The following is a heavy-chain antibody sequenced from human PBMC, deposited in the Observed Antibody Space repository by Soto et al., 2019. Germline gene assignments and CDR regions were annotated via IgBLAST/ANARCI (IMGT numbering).Heavy chain of an antibody. Sequence: PGGSLRLSCAASGFTFSSYWMHWVRQAPGKGLVWVSRINSDGSSTSYADSVKGRFTISRDNAKNTLYLQMNSLRAEDTAVYYCAVVGGGWYDFDYWGQGTLVTVSS. CDR2: INSDGSST. V-gene: IGHV3-74*01. CDR3: AVVGGGWYDFDY. D-gene: IGHD6-19*01. J-gene: IGHJ4*02. CDR1: GFTFSSYW.